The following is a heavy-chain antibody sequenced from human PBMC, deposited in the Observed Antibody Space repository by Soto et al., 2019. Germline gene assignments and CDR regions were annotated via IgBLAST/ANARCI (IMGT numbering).Heavy chain of an antibody. CDR2: IYWDDDE. V-gene: IGHV2-5*02. D-gene: IGHD2-2*01. J-gene: IGHJ4*02. Sequence: QITLKESGHTLVKPTQTLTLTCTFSGFSLSTTAEGVGWIRQPPGKALEWLALIYWDDDERYSPSLKSRLTITKDTFKNQVVLTMTKVDPVDTAPYYCAHGSGSSADCYPNPYLDYWGQGIVVTVSS. CDR1: GFSLSTTAEG. CDR3: AHGSGSSADCYPNPYLDY.